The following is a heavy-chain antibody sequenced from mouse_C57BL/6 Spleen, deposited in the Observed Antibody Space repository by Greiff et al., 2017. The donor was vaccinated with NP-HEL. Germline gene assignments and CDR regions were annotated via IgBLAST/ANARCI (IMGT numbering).Heavy chain of an antibody. CDR2: IHPNSGST. D-gene: IGHD2-13*01. V-gene: IGHV1-64*01. J-gene: IGHJ2*01. CDR3: ARYSPYGEGDY. CDR1: GYTFTSYW. Sequence: QVQLQQSGAELVKPGASVKLSCKASGYTFTSYWMHWVKQRPGQGLEWIGMIHPNSGSTNYNEKLKSKATLTVDKSSSTAYMQLSSLTSEDSAVYYCARYSPYGEGDYWGQGTTLTVSS.